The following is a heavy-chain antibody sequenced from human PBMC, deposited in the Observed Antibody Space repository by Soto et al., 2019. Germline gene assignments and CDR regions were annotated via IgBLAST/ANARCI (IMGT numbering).Heavy chain of an antibody. CDR2: INPNSGGT. D-gene: IGHD5-18*01. CDR3: ARDRARGTARYYYGMDG. Sequence: ASVKVSCKASGYTFTGYYMHWVRQAPGQGLEWMGWINPNSGGTNYAQKFQGWVTMTRDTSISTAYMELSRLRSDDTAVYYCARDRARGTARYYYGMDGWGQGTTVTV. V-gene: IGHV1-2*04. J-gene: IGHJ6*02. CDR1: GYTFTGYY.